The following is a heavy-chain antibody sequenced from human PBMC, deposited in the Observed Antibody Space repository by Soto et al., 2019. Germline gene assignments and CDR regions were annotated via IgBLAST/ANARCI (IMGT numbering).Heavy chain of an antibody. V-gene: IGHV1-2*02. Sequence: ASVKVSCKASGYTFTGYYMHWVRQAPGQGLEWMGWINPNSGGTNYAQKFQGRVTMTRDTSISTAYMELSRLRSDDTAVYYCARDNYDFWSGYRQNYGMDVWGQGTTVTVSS. D-gene: IGHD3-3*01. CDR2: INPNSGGT. CDR1: GYTFTGYY. CDR3: ARDNYDFWSGYRQNYGMDV. J-gene: IGHJ6*02.